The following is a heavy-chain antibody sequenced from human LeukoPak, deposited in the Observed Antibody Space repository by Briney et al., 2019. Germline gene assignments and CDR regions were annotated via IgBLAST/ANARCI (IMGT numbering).Heavy chain of an antibody. CDR3: AKDWSSTPPSAFDI. Sequence: PGESLRLSCTAPGFTFSNYGIHWVRQAPGKGLEWVAFIRYDGSDKYYGDSVKGRFTISRDNSKNTLYLQMNSLRAEDTAVYYCAKDWSSTPPSAFDIWGQGTMVTVSS. D-gene: IGHD2-15*01. CDR2: IRYDGSDK. J-gene: IGHJ3*02. V-gene: IGHV3-30*02. CDR1: GFTFSNYG.